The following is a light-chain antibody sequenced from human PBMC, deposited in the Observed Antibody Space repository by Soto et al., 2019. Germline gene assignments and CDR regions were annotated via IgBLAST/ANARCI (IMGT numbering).Light chain of an antibody. V-gene: IGLV2-14*01. CDR2: EVS. Sequence: QSVLTQPASVSGSPVQSITISFTVTSSDVGGYNYVSWYQQHPGKAPKLMIYEVSNRPSGVSNRFSGSKSGNTASLTISGLQAEDEADYYCSSYTSSSTLYVLGTGTKV. CDR3: SSYTSSSTLYV. CDR1: SSDVGGYNY. J-gene: IGLJ1*01.